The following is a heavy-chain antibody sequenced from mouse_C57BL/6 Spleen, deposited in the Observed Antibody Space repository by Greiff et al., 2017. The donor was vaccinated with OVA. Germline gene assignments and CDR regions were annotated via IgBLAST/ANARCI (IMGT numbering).Heavy chain of an antibody. D-gene: IGHD1-1*01. V-gene: IGHV10-3*01. J-gene: IGHJ2*01. CDR2: IRSKSSNYAT. CDR3: VRDPAITTEVYFDY. CDR1: GFTFNTYA. Sequence: EVKVVESGGGLVQPKGSLKLSCAASGFTFNTYAMHWVRQAPGKGLEWVARIRSKSSNYATYYADSVKDRFTISRDDSQSMLYLQMNNLKTEDTAMYYCVRDPAITTEVYFDYWGQGTTLTVSS.